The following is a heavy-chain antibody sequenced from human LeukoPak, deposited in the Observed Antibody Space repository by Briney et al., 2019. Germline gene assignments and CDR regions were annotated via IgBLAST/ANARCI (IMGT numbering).Heavy chain of an antibody. CDR1: GYTFTYYV. D-gene: IGHD1-26*01. J-gene: IGHJ4*02. CDR2: INAYNGNT. V-gene: IGHV1-18*01. CDR3: ARGEKPYDY. Sequence: GASVKVSCKTSGYTFTYYVISWVRQAPGQGHEWMGWINAYNGNTNDAQKFQGRVTMTTDTSTSTAYMELRSLRSDDTAVYYCARGEKPYDYWGQGTLVSVSS.